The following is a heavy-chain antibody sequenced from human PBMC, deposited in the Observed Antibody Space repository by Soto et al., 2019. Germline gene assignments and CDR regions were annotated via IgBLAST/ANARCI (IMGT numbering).Heavy chain of an antibody. D-gene: IGHD2-2*01. CDR2: IRSSGAGT. V-gene: IGHV3-23*01. CDR3: AKPYCSSASCDEGYWYFDL. CDR1: GFTFSSYA. J-gene: IGHJ2*01. Sequence: EVQLLESGGGLVQPGGSLRLSCAASGFTFSSYAMIWVRQAPGKGLEWVSAIRSSGAGTYHANSVKGRFTISRDNSKNTLNLQMARLMAEDTAIDYGAKPYCSSASCDEGYWYFDLWGRGTLVTVSS.